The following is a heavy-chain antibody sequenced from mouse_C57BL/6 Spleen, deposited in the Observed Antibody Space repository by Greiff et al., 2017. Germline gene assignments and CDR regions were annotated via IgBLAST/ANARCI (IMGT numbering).Heavy chain of an antibody. Sequence: VQLQQPGTELVKPGASVKLSCKASGYTFTSYWMHWVKQRPGQGLEWIGNINPSNGGTNYNEKFKSKATLTVDKSSSTAYMQLSSLTSEDSAVYYCARSGPDLATVGDYAMDYWGQGTSVTVSS. CDR1: GYTFTSYW. CDR2: INPSNGGT. D-gene: IGHD1-1*01. J-gene: IGHJ4*01. CDR3: ARSGPDLATVGDYAMDY. V-gene: IGHV1-53*01.